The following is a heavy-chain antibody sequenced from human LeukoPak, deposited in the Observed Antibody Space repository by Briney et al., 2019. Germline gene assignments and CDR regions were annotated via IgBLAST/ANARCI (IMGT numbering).Heavy chain of an antibody. Sequence: PSETLSLTCTVPGGSISSYYWSWIRQTPGKGLEWIGYIYYSGSTNYNPSLKSRVTISVDTSKNQFSLRLSSVTAADTAVYYCARGGTRFDPWGQGTLVTVSS. CDR1: GGSISSYY. CDR2: IYYSGST. J-gene: IGHJ5*02. CDR3: ARGGTRFDP. V-gene: IGHV4-59*01. D-gene: IGHD3-16*01.